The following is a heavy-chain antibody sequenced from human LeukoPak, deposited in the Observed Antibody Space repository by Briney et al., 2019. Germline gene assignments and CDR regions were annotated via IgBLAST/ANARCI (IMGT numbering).Heavy chain of an antibody. J-gene: IGHJ4*02. CDR1: GYTFTGYY. D-gene: IGHD1-26*01. CDR2: INPNSGGT. Sequence: GASVKVSCKASGYTFTGYYMHWVRQAPGQGLEWMGWINPNSGGTNYAQKFQGRVTMTRDTSISTAYMELSRLRSDDTAVYYCARDPIVGATRLSDWGQGTLVTVSS. V-gene: IGHV1-2*02. CDR3: ARDPIVGATRLSD.